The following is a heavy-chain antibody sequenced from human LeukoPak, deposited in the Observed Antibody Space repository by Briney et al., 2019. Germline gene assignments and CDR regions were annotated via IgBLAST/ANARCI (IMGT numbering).Heavy chain of an antibody. Sequence: PGRSLRLSCAASGFTFSSYAMSWVRQAPGKGLEWVSAISGSGGSTYYADSVKGRFTISRDNSKNTLYLQMNSLRAEDTAVYYCAKGATVLRFLRVDYWGQGTLVTVSS. CDR2: ISGSGGST. D-gene: IGHD3-3*01. CDR1: GFTFSSYA. V-gene: IGHV3-23*01. CDR3: AKGATVLRFLRVDY. J-gene: IGHJ4*02.